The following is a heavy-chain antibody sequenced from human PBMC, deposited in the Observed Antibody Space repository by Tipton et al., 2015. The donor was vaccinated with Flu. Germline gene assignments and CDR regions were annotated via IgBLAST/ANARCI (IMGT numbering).Heavy chain of an antibody. CDR2: ISAYNGNT. Sequence: QLVQSGAEVKKPGASVKVSCKASGYTFTSYGISWVRQAPGQGLEWMGWISAYNGNTNYAQKLQGRVTMTTGTSTSTAYMELRSLRSDDTAVYYCATRYCSSTSCLNDAFDIWGQGTMVTVSS. CDR3: ATRYCSSTSCLNDAFDI. CDR1: GYTFTSYG. J-gene: IGHJ3*02. D-gene: IGHD2-2*01. V-gene: IGHV1-18*01.